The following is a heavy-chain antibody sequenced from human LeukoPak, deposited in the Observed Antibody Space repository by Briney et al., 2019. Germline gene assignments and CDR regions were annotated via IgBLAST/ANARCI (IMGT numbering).Heavy chain of an antibody. V-gene: IGHV4-34*01. CDR3: AREGVVVVAATPLGFDY. Sequence: SETLSLTCRVYGGSFSGYYWSWIRQSPGRRLEWLGEINHSGSTNYNPSLKSRVTISVDTSKNQFSLKLSSVTAADTAVYYCAREGVVVVAATPLGFDYWGQGTLVTVSS. CDR1: GGSFSGYY. CDR2: INHSGST. J-gene: IGHJ4*02. D-gene: IGHD2-15*01.